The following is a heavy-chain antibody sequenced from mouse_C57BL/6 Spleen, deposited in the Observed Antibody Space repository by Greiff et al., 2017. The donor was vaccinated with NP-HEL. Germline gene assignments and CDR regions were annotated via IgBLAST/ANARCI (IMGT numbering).Heavy chain of an antibody. CDR2: IHPNSGST. D-gene: IGHD1-1*01. CDR3: ARGFTTVVAEAY. J-gene: IGHJ3*01. CDR1: GYTFTSYW. Sequence: VQLQESGAELVKPGASVKLSCKASGYTFTSYWMHWVKQRPGQGLEWIGMIHPNSGSTNYNEKFKSKATLTVDKSSSTAYMQLSSLTSEDSAVYYCARGFTTVVAEAYWGQGTLVTVSA. V-gene: IGHV1-64*01.